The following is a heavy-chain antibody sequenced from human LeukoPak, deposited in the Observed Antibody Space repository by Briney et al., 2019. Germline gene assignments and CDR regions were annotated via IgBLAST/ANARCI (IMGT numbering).Heavy chain of an antibody. CDR1: GGTFSSYA. D-gene: IGHD3-22*01. V-gene: IGHV1-69*13. CDR2: IIPIFGTA. CDR3: AQFYYDSSGSAY. J-gene: IGHJ4*02. Sequence: AASVKVSCKASGGTFSSYAISWVRQAPGQGLEWMGGIIPIFGTANYAQKFQGRVTITADESTSTAYMELSSLRSEGTAVYYCAQFYYDSSGSAYWGQGTLVTVSS.